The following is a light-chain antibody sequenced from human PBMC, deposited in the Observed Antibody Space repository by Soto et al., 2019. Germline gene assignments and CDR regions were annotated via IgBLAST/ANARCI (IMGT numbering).Light chain of an antibody. CDR3: QDYSDFWT. J-gene: IGKJ1*01. Sequence: DIPMTQSPSTLSASVGDSVTITCRASQSIRSWLAWYQQKPGKAPRLLIYKASSLESGVPSRFSGSASGTEFTLTISSLQPDYSATYYCQDYSDFWTFVQGTKVEIK. CDR1: QSIRSW. V-gene: IGKV1-5*03. CDR2: KAS.